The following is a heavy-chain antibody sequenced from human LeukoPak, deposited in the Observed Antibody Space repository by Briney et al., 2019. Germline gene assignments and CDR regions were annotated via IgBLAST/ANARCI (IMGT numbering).Heavy chain of an antibody. Sequence: SETLSLTCTVSGGSISSGGYYWSWIRQHPGKGLEWIGYIYYSGSTYYNPSLKSRVTISVDTSKNQFSLKLSSVTAADTAVYYCARVGTGTEWFGETKPYYFDYWGQGTLVTVSS. D-gene: IGHD3-10*01. CDR3: ARVGTGTEWFGETKPYYFDY. CDR2: IYYSGST. V-gene: IGHV4-31*03. CDR1: GGSISSGGYY. J-gene: IGHJ4*02.